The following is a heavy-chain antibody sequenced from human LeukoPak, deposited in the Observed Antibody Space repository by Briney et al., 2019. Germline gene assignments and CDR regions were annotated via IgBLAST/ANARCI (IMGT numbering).Heavy chain of an antibody. CDR2: ISYDGSNK. D-gene: IGHD5-18*01. CDR3: AKDTPRGYNYGYFDY. Sequence: GGSLRLSCAASGFTFSSYGMHWVRQTPGRGLEWVAVISYDGSNKYYADSVKGRFTISRDNSNDTLYLQMNSLRVEDTAVYYCAKDTPRGYNYGYFDYWGQETLLSVSS. CDR1: GFTFSSYG. V-gene: IGHV3-30*18. J-gene: IGHJ4*02.